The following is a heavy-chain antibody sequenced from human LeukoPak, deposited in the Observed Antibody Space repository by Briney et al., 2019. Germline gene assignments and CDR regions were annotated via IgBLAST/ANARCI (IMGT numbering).Heavy chain of an antibody. CDR2: MNPNSGNT. CDR1: GYTFTSYD. V-gene: IGHV1-8*01. D-gene: IGHD3-16*01. J-gene: IGHJ4*02. Sequence: ASVKVSCKASGYTFTSYDINWVRQATGQGLEWMGWMNPNSGNTGYAQKFQGRVTMTRNTSISTAYMELSSLRSEDTAVYYCARGDLQFAPYVWGSAEDYWGQGTLVTVSS. CDR3: ARGDLQFAPYVWGSAEDY.